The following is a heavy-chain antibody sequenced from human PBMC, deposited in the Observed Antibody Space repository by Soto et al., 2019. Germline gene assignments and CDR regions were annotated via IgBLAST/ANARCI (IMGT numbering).Heavy chain of an antibody. CDR3: ARGLGDGYNGSKLYYFGY. J-gene: IGHJ4*02. D-gene: IGHD3-10*01. Sequence: QVQLQQWGAGLLKPSETLSLTCAVYGGSFSGYYWSWIRQPPGKGLEWIGEINHRGSTNYNPSHKSRVTIAVDTSKNQFSLKLSSVTAADTAVYYCARGLGDGYNGSKLYYFGYWGQGTLVTVSS. V-gene: IGHV4-34*01. CDR2: INHRGST. CDR1: GGSFSGYY.